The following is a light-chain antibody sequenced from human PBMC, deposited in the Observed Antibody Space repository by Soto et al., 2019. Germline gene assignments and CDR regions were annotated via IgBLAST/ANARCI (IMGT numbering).Light chain of an antibody. CDR1: SNDVGSYNL. J-gene: IGLJ1*01. V-gene: IGLV2-23*01. CDR2: EGS. Sequence: QSVLTQPASVSGSPGQSITISCTGTSNDVGSYNLVSWYQHHPGKAPKLMIFEGSKRPSGVSNRFSGSKSGNTASLTISGLQVEDEADFYCCSYAGSNYYVFGTGTKVT. CDR3: CSYAGSNYYV.